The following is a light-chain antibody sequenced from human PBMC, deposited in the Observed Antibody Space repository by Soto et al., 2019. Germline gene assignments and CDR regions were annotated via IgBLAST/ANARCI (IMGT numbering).Light chain of an antibody. Sequence: EIVMTQSPATLSVSPGERVTLSCRASQSVRSNLAWYQQKPGQAPRLLIYGASTRATGIPSRFSGSGSGTEFTLTISSLQSEDFALYYCQQYNTWTPTFGQGTKVEIK. CDR2: GAS. CDR3: QQYNTWTPT. J-gene: IGKJ1*01. CDR1: QSVRSN. V-gene: IGKV3-15*01.